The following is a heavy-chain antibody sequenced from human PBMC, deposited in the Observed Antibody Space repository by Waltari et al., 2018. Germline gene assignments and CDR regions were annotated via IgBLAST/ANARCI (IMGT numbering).Heavy chain of an antibody. V-gene: IGHV1-69*01. Sequence: QVQLVQSGAEVKKPGSSVKVSCKASGGTFSSYAISWVRQAPGQGLEWMGGIIPILGTANYAQKFQGRGTITADESTSTAYMELSSLRSEDTAVYYCATGYSSSWYNWFDPWGQGTLVTVSS. CDR3: ATGYSSSWYNWFDP. CDR2: IIPILGTA. D-gene: IGHD6-13*01. CDR1: GGTFSSYA. J-gene: IGHJ5*02.